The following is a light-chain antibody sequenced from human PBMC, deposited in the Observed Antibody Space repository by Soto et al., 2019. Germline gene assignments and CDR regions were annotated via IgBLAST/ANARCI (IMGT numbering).Light chain of an antibody. V-gene: IGKV3-15*01. J-gene: IGKJ4*01. CDR1: QSVRSTY. CDR2: GVS. CDR3: QQYGDWPIS. Sequence: AMTQSPVTLSVSPGERATLSCRASQSVRSTYLAWYQQKPGQAPRLLIFGVSNRAAGIPARFSGSGSGTEFTLTISSLQSEDFAVYYCQQYGDWPISFGGGTKLDIK.